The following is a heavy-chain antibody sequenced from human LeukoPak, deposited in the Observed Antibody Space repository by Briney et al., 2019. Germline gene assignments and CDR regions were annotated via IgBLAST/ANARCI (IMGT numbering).Heavy chain of an antibody. D-gene: IGHD7-27*01. CDR1: GGSISSSSYY. CDR2: IYYSGST. J-gene: IGHJ4*02. CDR3: AGEERGRNWGFDY. Sequence: SETLSLTCTVSGGSISSSSYYWGWIRQPPGKGLEWIGSIYYSGSTYYNPSLKSRVTISVDTSKNQFSLKLSSVTAADTAVYYCAGEERGRNWGFDYWGQGTLVTVSS. V-gene: IGHV4-39*02.